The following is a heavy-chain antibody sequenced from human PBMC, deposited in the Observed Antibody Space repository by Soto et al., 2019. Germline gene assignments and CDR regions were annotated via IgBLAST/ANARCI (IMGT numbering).Heavy chain of an antibody. CDR3: ARDRRDSSGCSDY. J-gene: IGHJ4*02. D-gene: IGHD6-19*01. CDR2: IYYSGNT. V-gene: IGHV4-59*01. Sequence: SETLSLTCTVSGGSLSLYYWSWIRQPPGKGLEWIGYIYYSGNTNYNPSPKRRVTISVATSQNQFSLKLSSVTAADTAVYYCARDRRDSSGCSDYWGQGALVTVSS. CDR1: GGSLSLYY.